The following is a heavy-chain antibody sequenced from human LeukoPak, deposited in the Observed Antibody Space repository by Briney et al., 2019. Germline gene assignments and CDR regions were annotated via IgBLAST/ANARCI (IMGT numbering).Heavy chain of an antibody. V-gene: IGHV4-59*01. Sequence: SETLSPTCTVSGGSISSYYWSWIRHPPGTGLEWIGYIYYSGSTNYNPSLKSRVTISVDTSKNQFSLKLSSVTAADTAVYYCARGIAARLEFDYWGQGTLVTVSS. D-gene: IGHD6-6*01. J-gene: IGHJ4*02. CDR3: ARGIAARLEFDY. CDR1: GGSISSYY. CDR2: IYYSGST.